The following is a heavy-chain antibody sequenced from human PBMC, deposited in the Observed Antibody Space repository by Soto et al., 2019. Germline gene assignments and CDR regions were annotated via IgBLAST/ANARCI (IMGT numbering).Heavy chain of an antibody. J-gene: IGHJ6*02. CDR1: GFTFSSYE. V-gene: IGHV3-48*03. CDR2: ISSSGSTI. CDR3: ARDLRYYYYYGMDV. Sequence: EVQLVESGGGLVQPGGSLRLSCAASGFTFSSYEMNWVRQAPGKGLEWVSYISSSGSTIYYADSVTGRFTISRDNATNSLYLPMNSLRAEDTAVYYCARDLRYYYYYGMDVWGQGTTVTVSS.